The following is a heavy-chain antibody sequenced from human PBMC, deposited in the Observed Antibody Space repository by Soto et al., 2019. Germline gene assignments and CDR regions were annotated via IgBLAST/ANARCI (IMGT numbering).Heavy chain of an antibody. Sequence: GSLRLSCAASGFMFNAYGMHWVRQAPGNGLEWVAVISFDGSNQYYEESVKGRFTISRDNSKNTLYLQMHSLRAEDTAVYFCVKAGTMAGTGTTPRSFDIWGRGTMVTVS. CDR1: GFMFNAYG. CDR2: ISFDGSNQ. CDR3: VKAGTMAGTGTTPRSFDI. J-gene: IGHJ3*02. D-gene: IGHD1-1*01. V-gene: IGHV3-30*18.